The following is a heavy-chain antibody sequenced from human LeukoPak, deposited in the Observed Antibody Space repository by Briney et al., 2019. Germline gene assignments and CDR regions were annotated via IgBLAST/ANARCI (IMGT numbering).Heavy chain of an antibody. J-gene: IGHJ5*02. CDR2: IYYSGST. CDR3: ARDSSSGGFDP. Sequence: SETLSLTCTVSGGSISSYYWSWIRQPPGKGPERIGYIYYSGSTNYNPSLKSRVTISVGTSKNQFSLKLSSVTAADTAVYYCARDSSSGGFDPWGQGTLVTVSS. D-gene: IGHD6-19*01. CDR1: GGSISSYY. V-gene: IGHV4-59*01.